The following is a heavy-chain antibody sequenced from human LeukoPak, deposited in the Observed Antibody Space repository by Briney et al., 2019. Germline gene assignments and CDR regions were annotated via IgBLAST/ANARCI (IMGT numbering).Heavy chain of an antibody. V-gene: IGHV3-23*01. J-gene: IGHJ4*02. Sequence: PGGSLRLSCAASGFTFSSYSMSWVRQAPGEGLEWVSAISDSGGSTYYTDSVKGRFTISRDNSKNTLYLQMNSLRAEDTAVYYCASILLWYVYDYWGQGTLVTVSS. CDR3: ASILLWYVYDY. CDR1: GFTFSSYS. D-gene: IGHD3-10*01. CDR2: ISDSGGST.